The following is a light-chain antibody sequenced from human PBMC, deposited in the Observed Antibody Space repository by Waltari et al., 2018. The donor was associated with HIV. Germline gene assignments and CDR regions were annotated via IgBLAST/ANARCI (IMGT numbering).Light chain of an antibody. CDR1: NIGSKS. CDR3: QVWDSSSDQEV. J-gene: IGLJ2*01. Sequence: SYVLTQPPSVSVAPGQTARITCGGNNIGSKSVHWYQQKPGQAPVLVVYDDSGRPSGIPGRFSGSNSGNTVTLTISRVEAGDEADYYCQVWDSSSDQEVFGGGTKLTVL. V-gene: IGLV3-21*02. CDR2: DDS.